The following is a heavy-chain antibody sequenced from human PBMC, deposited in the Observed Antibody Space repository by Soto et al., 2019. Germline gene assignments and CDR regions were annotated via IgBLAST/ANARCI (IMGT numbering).Heavy chain of an antibody. CDR2: IYYSGST. V-gene: IGHV4-30-4*01. CDR1: GGSISSGDYY. J-gene: IGHJ5*02. CDR3: ARVGLSYDFWSGQNFNWFDP. D-gene: IGHD3-3*01. Sequence: SETLSLTCTVSGGSISSGDYYWSWIRQPPGKGLEWIGYIYYSGSTYYNPSLKSRVTISVDTSKNQFSLKLSSVTAADTAVYYCARVGLSYDFWSGQNFNWFDPWGQGTLVTVSS.